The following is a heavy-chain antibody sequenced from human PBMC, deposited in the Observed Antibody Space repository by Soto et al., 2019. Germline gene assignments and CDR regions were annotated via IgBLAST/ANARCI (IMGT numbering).Heavy chain of an antibody. CDR3: TKYTHTSRYVYFGMDV. Sequence: SLRLSGATSGFTFADYAISWSRQAPGKGLEWVGVIRNKAYGATTDYAASVKGRFSISRDDSKSIAYLQMNSLKSEDTGVYYCTKYTHTSRYVYFGMDVWGHGTTVTASS. D-gene: IGHD6-13*01. J-gene: IGHJ6*02. CDR1: GFTFADYA. CDR2: IRNKAYGATT. V-gene: IGHV3-49*03.